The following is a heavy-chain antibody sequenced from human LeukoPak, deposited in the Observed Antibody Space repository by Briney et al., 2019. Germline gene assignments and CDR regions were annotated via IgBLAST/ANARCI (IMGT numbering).Heavy chain of an antibody. Sequence: SETLSLTCTVSGGSISSYYWSWIRQPPGKGLEWIGYIYYSGSTNYSPSLKSRVTISVDTSKNQLSLKLTSVTAADTAVYYCARGYDYVWGSHRALGYWGQGTLVTVSS. D-gene: IGHD3-16*02. V-gene: IGHV4-59*01. J-gene: IGHJ4*02. CDR3: ARGYDYVWGSHRALGY. CDR2: IYYSGST. CDR1: GGSISSYY.